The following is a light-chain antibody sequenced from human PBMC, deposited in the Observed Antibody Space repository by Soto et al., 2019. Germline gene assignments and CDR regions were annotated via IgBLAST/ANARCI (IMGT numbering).Light chain of an antibody. CDR1: ISDVGGYNY. V-gene: IGLV2-14*01. CDR2: EVS. Sequence: QCVLTQPPSVSGSPGQSITISCTGTISDVGGYNYVSWYQQHPGKAPKLMIYEVSNRPSGVSNRFSGSKSGNTASLTISGLQAEDEADYYCSSYTSSSTTYVLRTGTNVSV. J-gene: IGLJ1*01. CDR3: SSYTSSSTTYV.